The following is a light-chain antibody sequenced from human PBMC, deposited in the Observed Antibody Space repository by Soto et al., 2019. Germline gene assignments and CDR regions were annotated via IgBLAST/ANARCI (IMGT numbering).Light chain of an antibody. V-gene: IGLV2-14*01. CDR3: SSYTSSNTLV. CDR2: EVS. CDR1: SSDVGGYNY. J-gene: IGLJ3*02. Sequence: QSALTQPASVSGSPGQSITISCTGTSSDVGGYNYVSWYQQHPGKAPKLMIYEVSNRPSGVSNRFSGSKSGNTASLIISGLQAEDGADYYCSSYTSSNTLVFGGGTKLTVL.